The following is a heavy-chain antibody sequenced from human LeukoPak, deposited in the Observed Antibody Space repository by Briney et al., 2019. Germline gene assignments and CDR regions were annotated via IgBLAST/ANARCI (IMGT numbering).Heavy chain of an antibody. CDR1: GFTFSSYA. CDR3: AKGERIVVVPAATDY. D-gene: IGHD2-2*01. V-gene: IGHV3-23*01. CDR2: ISGSGGST. J-gene: IGHJ4*02. Sequence: GGSLRLSCAASGFTFSSYAMSWVRQAPGKGLEWVSAISGSGGSTYYADSVKGRFTISRDNSKNTLYLQMNSLRAEDTVVYYCAKGERIVVVPAATDYWGQGTLVTVSS.